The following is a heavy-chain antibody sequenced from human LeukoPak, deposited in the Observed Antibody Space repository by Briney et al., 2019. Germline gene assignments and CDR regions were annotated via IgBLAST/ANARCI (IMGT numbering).Heavy chain of an antibody. D-gene: IGHD1-14*01. CDR2: INHSGST. CDR1: GGSVNDNC. CDR3: ARGHLRTGTREFDY. V-gene: IGHV4-34*01. Sequence: PSETLSLTCAVYGGSVNDNCWSWIRQPPGKGLEWIGEINHSGSTKYTASLKSRVAISVDTSKNQFSLKLNSVTAADTAVYFCARGHLRTGTREFDYWGQGTLVTASS. J-gene: IGHJ4*02.